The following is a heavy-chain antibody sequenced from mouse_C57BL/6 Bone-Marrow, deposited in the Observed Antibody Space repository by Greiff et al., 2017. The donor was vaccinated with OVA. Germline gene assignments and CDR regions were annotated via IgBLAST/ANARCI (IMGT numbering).Heavy chain of an antibody. D-gene: IGHD1-1*01. Sequence: VQLQQSGPELVKPGASVKIPCKASGYTFTDYNMDWVKQSHGKSLEWIGDINPNNGGTIYNQKFKGKATLTVDKSSSTAYMELRSLTSEDTAVYYCARHGSSYSWYFDVWGTGTTVTVSS. V-gene: IGHV1-18*01. CDR2: INPNNGGT. CDR1: GYTFTDYN. CDR3: ARHGSSYSWYFDV. J-gene: IGHJ1*03.